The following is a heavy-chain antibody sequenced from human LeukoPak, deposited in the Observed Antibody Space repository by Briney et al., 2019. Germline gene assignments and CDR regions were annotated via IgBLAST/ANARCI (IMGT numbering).Heavy chain of an antibody. Sequence: SETLSLTCTVSGGSISSSSYYWGWIRQPPGKGLEWIGSIYYSGSTYYNPSLKSRVTISVDTSKYQFSLKLSSVTAADTAVYYCARSPPAMTIVTHFDYWGQGTLVTVSS. V-gene: IGHV4-39*01. CDR1: GGSISSSSYY. CDR3: ARSPPAMTIVTHFDY. CDR2: IYYSGST. D-gene: IGHD4-11*01. J-gene: IGHJ4*02.